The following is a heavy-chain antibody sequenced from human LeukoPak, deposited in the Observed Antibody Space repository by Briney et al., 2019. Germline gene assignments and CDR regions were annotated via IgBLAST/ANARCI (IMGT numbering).Heavy chain of an antibody. CDR1: GGSISSSSYY. CDR3: ARKNGYDRFDP. CDR2: IYYSGST. V-gene: IGHV4-39*07. Sequence: PSETLSLTCTVSGGSISSSSYYWGWIRQPPGKGLEWIGSIYYSGSTYYNPSLKSRVTISVDTSKNQFSLKLSSVTAADTAVYYCARKNGYDRFDPWGQGTLVTVSS. J-gene: IGHJ5*02. D-gene: IGHD3-9*01.